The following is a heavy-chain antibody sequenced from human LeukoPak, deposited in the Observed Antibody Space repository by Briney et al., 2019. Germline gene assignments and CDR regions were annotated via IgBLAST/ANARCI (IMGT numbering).Heavy chain of an antibody. J-gene: IGHJ4*02. CDR2: IIPIFGTA. CDR1: GGTFSSYA. V-gene: IGHV1-69*05. CDR3: ARGTRGVNSPYFDY. D-gene: IGHD4-23*01. Sequence: SVKVSCKASGGTFSSYAISWVRQAPGQGLEWMGGIIPIFGTANYAQKFQGRVTITTDESTSTAYMELRSLRSDDTAVYYCARGTRGVNSPYFDYWGQGTLVTVSS.